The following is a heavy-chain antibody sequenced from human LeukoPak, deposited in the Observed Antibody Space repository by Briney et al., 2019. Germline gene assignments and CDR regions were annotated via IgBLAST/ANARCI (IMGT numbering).Heavy chain of an antibody. CDR3: ERLYSRGRYANAFDI. V-gene: IGHV3-13*01. D-gene: IGHD6-19*01. CDR1: GFTFGDYD. J-gene: IGHJ3*02. CDR2: IRSIGDR. Sequence: GSLRLSCAASGFTFGDYDMHGVRQATGKGLEWVSAIRSIGDRFYSGSVKGRFTISRENAKNTLYLEMNSLRVGDTPVYYWERLYSRGRYANAFDIWGQGTVVTVSS.